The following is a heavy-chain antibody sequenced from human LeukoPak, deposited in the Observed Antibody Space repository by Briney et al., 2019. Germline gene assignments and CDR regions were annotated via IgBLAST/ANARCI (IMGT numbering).Heavy chain of an antibody. CDR1: GGSFSGYY. CDR3: ARFSRGYSYGHDY. V-gene: IGHV4-34*01. D-gene: IGHD5-18*01. J-gene: IGHJ4*02. CDR2: INHSGST. Sequence: SETLSLTCAVYGGSFSGYYWSWIRQPPGKGLEWIGEINHSGSTNYNPSLKSRVTISVDTSKNQFSLKLSSVTAADTAVYYCARFSRGYSYGHDYWGQGTLVTVSS.